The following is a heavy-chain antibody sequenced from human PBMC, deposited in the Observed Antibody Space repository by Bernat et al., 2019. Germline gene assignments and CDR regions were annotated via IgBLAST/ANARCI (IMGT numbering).Heavy chain of an antibody. J-gene: IGHJ3*02. D-gene: IGHD5-12*01. CDR2: ISSSGSTI. CDR1: GFTFSSYS. Sequence: EVQLVESGGGLVKPGGSLRLSCAASGFTFSSYSMNWVRQAPGKGLEWVSHISSSGSTIYYADSVKGRFTISRDNAKNSLYLQMNSLRAEDTAVYYCAMGAYGSHDAFDIWGQGTMVTVSS. CDR3: AMGAYGSHDAFDI. V-gene: IGHV3-21*05.